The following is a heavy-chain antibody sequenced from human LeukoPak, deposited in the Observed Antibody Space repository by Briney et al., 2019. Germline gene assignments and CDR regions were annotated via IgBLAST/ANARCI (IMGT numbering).Heavy chain of an antibody. V-gene: IGHV3-23*01. CDR3: ARPVGITNRVMEDY. D-gene: IGHD2-8*01. CDR2: ISGSGGNT. J-gene: IGHJ4*01. CDR1: GFTFASYA. Sequence: GGSLRLSCAASGFTFASYAMSWFRQVPGKGLEWVSSISGSGGNTYYIDSVKGRFTISRDNSKNTLYLQMNSLRAEDTAVYYCARPVGITNRVMEDYWGHGTLVTVSS.